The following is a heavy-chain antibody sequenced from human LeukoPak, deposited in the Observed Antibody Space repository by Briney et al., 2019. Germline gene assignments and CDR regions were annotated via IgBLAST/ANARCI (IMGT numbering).Heavy chain of an antibody. CDR3: AREGIGGAYDFWSGRRKNYVFDY. D-gene: IGHD3-3*01. J-gene: IGHJ4*02. CDR1: GFTFSSYS. CDR2: ISSSSSYI. Sequence: PGGSLRLSCAASGFTFSSYSMNWVRQAPGKGLEWVSSISSSSSYIYYADSVKGRFTISRDNAKNSLYLQMNSLRAEDAAVYYCAREGIGGAYDFWSGRRKNYVFDYWGQGTLVTVSS. V-gene: IGHV3-21*01.